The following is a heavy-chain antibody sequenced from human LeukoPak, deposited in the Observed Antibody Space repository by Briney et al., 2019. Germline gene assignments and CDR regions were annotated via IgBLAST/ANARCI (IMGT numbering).Heavy chain of an antibody. D-gene: IGHD1-26*01. CDR3: ARGSPSYWDYYFDY. Sequence: GGSLRLSCAASGFTFSSYAMHWVRQAPGKGLEWVAVISYDGSNKYYADSVKGRFTISRDNSKNTLYLQMNSQRAEDTAVYYCARGSPSYWDYYFDYWGQGTLVTVCS. CDR2: ISYDGSNK. CDR1: GFTFSSYA. J-gene: IGHJ4*02. V-gene: IGHV3-30-3*01.